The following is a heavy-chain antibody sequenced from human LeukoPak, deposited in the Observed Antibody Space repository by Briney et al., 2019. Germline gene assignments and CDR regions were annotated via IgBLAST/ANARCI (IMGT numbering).Heavy chain of an antibody. J-gene: IGHJ4*02. Sequence: SETLSLTRTVSGGSISSSSYYWGWIRQPPGKGLEWIGSIYYSGSTYYNPSLKSRVTISVDTSKNQFSLKLSSVTAADTAVYYCASDYYCDSSWGQGTLVTVSS. V-gene: IGHV4-39*01. CDR3: ASDYYCDSS. CDR2: IYYSGST. CDR1: GGSISSSSYY. D-gene: IGHD3-22*01.